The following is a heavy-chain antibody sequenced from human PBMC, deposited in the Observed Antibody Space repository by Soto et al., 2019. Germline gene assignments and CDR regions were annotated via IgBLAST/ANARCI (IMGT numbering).Heavy chain of an antibody. D-gene: IGHD2-2*02. CDR2: ISGSGGST. V-gene: IGHV3-23*01. J-gene: IGHJ6*02. Sequence: GGSLRLSCAASGFTFSSYATSWVRQAPGKGLEWVSAISGSGGSTYYADSVKGRFTISRDNSKNTLYLQMNSLRAEDTAVYYCAKDSEVPAAIRYYYYGMDVWGQGTTVTVSS. CDR3: AKDSEVPAAIRYYYYGMDV. CDR1: GFTFSSYA.